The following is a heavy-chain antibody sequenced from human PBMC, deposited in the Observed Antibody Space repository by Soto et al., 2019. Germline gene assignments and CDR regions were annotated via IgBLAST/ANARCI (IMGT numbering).Heavy chain of an antibody. J-gene: IGHJ4*02. D-gene: IGHD3-16*02. V-gene: IGHV4-31*03. CDR2: IYYSGST. CDR3: ASTNYDYIWGSDRYSPFDY. CDR1: GGSISSGGYY. Sequence: QVQLQESGPGLVKPSQTLSLTCTFSGGSISSGGYYWSWIRQHPGTGLEGIGYIYYSGSTYYNPSLKSRVTISVDTSKNPFSLKLSSVTAAYTAVYYCASTNYDYIWGSDRYSPFDYWGQGTLVTVSS.